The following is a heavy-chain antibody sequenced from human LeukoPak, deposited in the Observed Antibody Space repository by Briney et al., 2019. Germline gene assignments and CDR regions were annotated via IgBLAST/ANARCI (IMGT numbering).Heavy chain of an antibody. CDR2: ISYDGSNK. D-gene: IGHD2-2*01. CDR3: ARDMLFQYHFDY. Sequence: PGRSLRLSCAASGLTFSSYARHWVRQAPGKGLGGVAVISYDGSNKYYADSVKGRFTSHRDNSKNTLYLQMNSLRADDTAVYCCARDMLFQYHFDYWGQGTLVTVSS. V-gene: IGHV3-30*14. CDR1: GLTFSSYA. J-gene: IGHJ4*02.